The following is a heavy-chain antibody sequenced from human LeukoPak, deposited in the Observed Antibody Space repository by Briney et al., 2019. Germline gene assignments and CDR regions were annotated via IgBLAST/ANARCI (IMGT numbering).Heavy chain of an antibody. CDR3: TRREYCSSTSCLFDY. J-gene: IGHJ4*02. CDR1: GFTFSGSA. V-gene: IGHV3-73*01. CDR2: IRSKANSYAT. Sequence: PGGSLRLSCAASGFTFSGSAMHWVRQASGKGLEWVGRIRSKANSYATAYAASVEGRFTISRDDSKNTAYLQMNSLKTEDTAVYYCTRREYCSSTSCLFDYWGQGTLVTVSS. D-gene: IGHD2-2*01.